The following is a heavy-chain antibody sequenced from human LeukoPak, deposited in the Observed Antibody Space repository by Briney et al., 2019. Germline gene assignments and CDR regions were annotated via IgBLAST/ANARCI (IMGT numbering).Heavy chain of an antibody. CDR2: INTSGGST. Sequence: GESLRLSCAASGFTFSSYAMSWVRQAPGKGLEWVSGINTSGGSTAYADSVKGRFTISRDNPRDTLYMQMNSLRAEDTALYYCAIMHPYYDGNGYWVQWGQGTLVTVSS. CDR1: GFTFSSYA. J-gene: IGHJ4*02. D-gene: IGHD3-22*01. V-gene: IGHV3-23*01. CDR3: AIMHPYYDGNGYWVQ.